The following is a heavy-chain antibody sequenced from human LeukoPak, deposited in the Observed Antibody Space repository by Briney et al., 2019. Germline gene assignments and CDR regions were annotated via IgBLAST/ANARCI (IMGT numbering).Heavy chain of an antibody. J-gene: IGHJ4*02. D-gene: IGHD2-21*02. V-gene: IGHV3-30*04. CDR1: GFTFSSYA. CDR2: ISYDGSNK. CDR3: ARGLAYCGGDCHYYFDY. Sequence: GGSLRLSCAASGFTFSSYAMHWVRQAPGKGLEWVAVISYDGSNKYNADSVKGRFTISRDNSKNTLYLQMNSLRAEDTAVYYCARGLAYCGGDCHYYFDYWGQGTLVTVSS.